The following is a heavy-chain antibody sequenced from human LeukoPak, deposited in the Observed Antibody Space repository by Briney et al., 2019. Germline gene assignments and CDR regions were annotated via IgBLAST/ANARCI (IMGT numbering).Heavy chain of an antibody. CDR3: ARASGWEDY. J-gene: IGHJ4*02. Sequence: ASVKVSCKASGYTFTSYDINWVRQAPGQGLEWMGIINPSGGSTSYAQKFQGRVTMTRDMSTSTVYMELSSLRSEDTAVYYCARASGWEDYWGQGTLVTVSS. D-gene: IGHD6-19*01. CDR1: GYTFTSYD. CDR2: INPSGGST. V-gene: IGHV1-46*01.